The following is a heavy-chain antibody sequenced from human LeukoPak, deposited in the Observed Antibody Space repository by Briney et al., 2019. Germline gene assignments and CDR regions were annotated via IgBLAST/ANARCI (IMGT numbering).Heavy chain of an antibody. Sequence: SETLSLTCIVSGASITTYSWNWLRQSPGKGLEWIGYFSLGETTSYTSSLKSRVTISRDTSKNQLSLKLTSVTAADTAFYYCARWDESDWAFGTWGPGILVTVSS. J-gene: IGHJ5*02. D-gene: IGHD2-21*02. V-gene: IGHV4-59*08. CDR2: FSLGETT. CDR1: GASITTYS. CDR3: ARWDESDWAFGT.